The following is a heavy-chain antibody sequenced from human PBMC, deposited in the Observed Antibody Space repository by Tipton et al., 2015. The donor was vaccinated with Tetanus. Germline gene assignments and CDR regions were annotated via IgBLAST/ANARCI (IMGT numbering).Heavy chain of an antibody. V-gene: IGHV1-18*04. Sequence: QVQLVQSGAEVKKPGASVKVSCKASGYTFTSYGISWVRQATGQGLEWMGWISAYNGNTNYAQKIQGRVTMTTDPSTSTAYMELRSLRSDDTAVYYCARTYYDILTGYLRDGGMDVWGQGTTVTVSS. J-gene: IGHJ6*02. CDR2: ISAYNGNT. CDR1: GYTFTSYG. CDR3: ARTYYDILTGYLRDGGMDV. D-gene: IGHD3-9*01.